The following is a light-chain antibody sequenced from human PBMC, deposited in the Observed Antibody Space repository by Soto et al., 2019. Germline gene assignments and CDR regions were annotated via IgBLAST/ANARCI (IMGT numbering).Light chain of an antibody. CDR3: QQGYSTPRT. CDR2: DTS. CDR1: QSISSS. Sequence: DIQMTQSPSSLFASVGDRVTITCRASQSISSSLNWYQQKAGKAPKLLIYDTSSLQSGVPPRFIGRGSGTDFTLTITSLQPEDFATYYCQQGYSTPRTFGQGTKVDIK. V-gene: IGKV1-39*01. J-gene: IGKJ1*01.